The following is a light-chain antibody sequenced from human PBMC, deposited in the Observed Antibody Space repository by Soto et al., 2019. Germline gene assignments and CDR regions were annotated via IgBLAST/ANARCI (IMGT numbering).Light chain of an antibody. CDR1: QSVSSN. CDR2: DAS. CDR3: QQYNNWPLT. V-gene: IGKV3-15*01. Sequence: EIVMTQSPATLSVSPGQRATLSSRASQSVSSNLAWYQQKPGQAPRLLIYDASTRATGIPARFSGSGSGTEFTLTISSLQSEDFAVYHCQQYNNWPLTFGGGTKVEIK. J-gene: IGKJ4*01.